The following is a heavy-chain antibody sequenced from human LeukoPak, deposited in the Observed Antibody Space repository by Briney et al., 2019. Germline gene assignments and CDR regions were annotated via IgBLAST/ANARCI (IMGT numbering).Heavy chain of an antibody. CDR2: ISYDGSNK. Sequence: GGSLRLSCEASGFTFSTYAMHWVRLGPGKGLEGVAVISYDGSNKYYADSVKGRFTISRDNSKNMLYLQMGSLSAEDTAVYYCARTTTPHYYGSGSYALGYWGQGTLVTVPS. CDR3: ARTTTPHYYGSGSYALGY. CDR1: GFTFSTYA. D-gene: IGHD3-10*01. J-gene: IGHJ4*02. V-gene: IGHV3-30-3*01.